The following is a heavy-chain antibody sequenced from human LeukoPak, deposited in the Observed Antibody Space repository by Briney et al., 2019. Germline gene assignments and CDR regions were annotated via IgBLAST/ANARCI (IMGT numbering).Heavy chain of an antibody. D-gene: IGHD6-6*01. V-gene: IGHV1-8*03. CDR1: GYTFTSYD. J-gene: IGHJ4*02. CDR3: ARDSFSSFVFDY. Sequence: ASVKVSCKASGYTFTSYDINWVRQATGQGLEWMGWMNPNSGNTGYAQKFQGRVTITRNTSISAAYMELSSLRSEDTAVYYCARDSFSSFVFDYWGQGTLVTVSS. CDR2: MNPNSGNT.